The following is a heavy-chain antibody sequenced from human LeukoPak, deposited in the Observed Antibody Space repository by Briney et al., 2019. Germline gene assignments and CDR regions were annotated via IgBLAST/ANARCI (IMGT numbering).Heavy chain of an antibody. CDR2: IYYSGST. J-gene: IGHJ4*02. CDR3: ARHDQYYYGSGSYYSGGFDY. V-gene: IGHV4-39*01. Sequence: SETLSLTCTVSGGSISSSSYYWGWIRQPPGKGLEWIGSIYYSGSTYYNPSLKSRVTISVDTSKNQFSLKLSSVTAADAAVYYCARHDQYYYGSGSYYSGGFDYWGQGTLVTVSS. CDR1: GGSISSSSYY. D-gene: IGHD3-10*01.